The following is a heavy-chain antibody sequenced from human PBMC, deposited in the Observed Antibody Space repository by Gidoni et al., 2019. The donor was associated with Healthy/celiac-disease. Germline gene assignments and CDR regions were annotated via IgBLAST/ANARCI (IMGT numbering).Heavy chain of an antibody. CDR3: ARAVGYCSGGSCHDPYWFDP. V-gene: IGHV3-30-3*01. CDR2: RSYDGINQ. CDR1: GFTFSSYA. D-gene: IGHD2-15*01. J-gene: IGHJ5*02. Sequence: QVQLVESGGGVVQPGRSLRLSCAASGFTFSSYAMHWVRQAPGKGLEGVAVRSYDGINQYYADSVKGRFTISRDHSKNTLYLQMNSLRAEDTAVYYCARAVGYCSGGSCHDPYWFDPWGQGTLVTVSS.